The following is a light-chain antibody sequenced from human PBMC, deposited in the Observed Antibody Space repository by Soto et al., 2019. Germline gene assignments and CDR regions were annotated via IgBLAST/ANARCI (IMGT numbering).Light chain of an antibody. V-gene: IGKV1-5*02. J-gene: IGKJ1*01. CDR1: QTISSW. CDR2: DAS. CDR3: QQDNSYS. Sequence: DIQITQSPSTLSASLRYIFTIICRASQTISSWLAWFQQKPGKAPKLLIYDASSLESGVPSRFSGSGSGTEFTLTISSLQPDDFATYYCQQDNSYSFGQGTKVDIK.